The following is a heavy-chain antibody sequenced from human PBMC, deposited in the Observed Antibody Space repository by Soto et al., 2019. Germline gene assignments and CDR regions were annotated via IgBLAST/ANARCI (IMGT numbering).Heavy chain of an antibody. D-gene: IGHD1-26*01. J-gene: IGHJ4*02. V-gene: IGHV3-30*18. CDR1: GFTFSSYG. CDR3: AKEGGGSYYFDY. CDR2: ISYDGSNK. Sequence: GESLKISCAASGFTFSSYGMHWVRQAPGKGLEWVAVISYDGSNKYYADSVKGRFTISRDNSKNTLYLQMNSLRAEDTAVYYCAKEGGGSYYFDYWGQGTLVTVSS.